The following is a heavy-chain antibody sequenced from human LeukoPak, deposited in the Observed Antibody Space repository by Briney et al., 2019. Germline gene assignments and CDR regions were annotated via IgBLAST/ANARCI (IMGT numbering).Heavy chain of an antibody. Sequence: GGSLRLSCAASGFIFSSSWMTWVRQAPGKGLEWVANTNQDGSEKYYLDSVRGRFTISRDNAKNSLYLQMNSLRGEDTAVYYRARELVVGPAEYFQHWGQGTLVTVSA. CDR3: ARELVVGPAEYFQH. CDR1: GFIFSSSW. J-gene: IGHJ1*01. CDR2: TNQDGSEK. D-gene: IGHD2-8*02. V-gene: IGHV3-7*01.